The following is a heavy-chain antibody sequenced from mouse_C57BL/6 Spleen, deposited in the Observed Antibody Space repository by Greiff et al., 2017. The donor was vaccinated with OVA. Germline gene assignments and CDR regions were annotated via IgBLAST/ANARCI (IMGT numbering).Heavy chain of an antibody. CDR1: GYTFTSYW. Sequence: QVQLQQSGAELVMPGASVKLSCKASGYTFTSYWMHWVKQRPGQGLEWIGEIDPSDSYTNYNQKFKDKATLTVDKSSSTAYMQLSSLTSEDSAVYYCARFGNYQYFDVWGTGTTVTVSS. CDR2: IDPSDSYT. V-gene: IGHV1-69*01. D-gene: IGHD2-1*01. J-gene: IGHJ1*03. CDR3: ARFGNYQYFDV.